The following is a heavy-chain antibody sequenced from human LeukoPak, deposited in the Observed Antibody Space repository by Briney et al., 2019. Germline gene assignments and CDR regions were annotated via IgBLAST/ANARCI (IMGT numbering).Heavy chain of an antibody. CDR3: ARRPTQYDCFDP. CDR1: GDSVSSNSVT. CDR2: TYYRSTWYN. V-gene: IGHV6-1*01. Sequence: SQTLSLTCAISGDSVSSNSVTWNWIRQSPSRGLEWLGRTYYRSTWYNDYAVSVRGRITVNPDTSKNQFSLHLNSVTPEDTAVYYCARRPTQYDCFDPWGQGILVTVSS. J-gene: IGHJ5*02. D-gene: IGHD2-2*01.